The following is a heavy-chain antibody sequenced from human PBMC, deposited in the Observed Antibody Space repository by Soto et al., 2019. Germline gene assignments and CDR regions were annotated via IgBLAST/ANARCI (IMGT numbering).Heavy chain of an antibody. Sequence: EVQLVESGGGLVQPGGSLRLSCAASGFTVSSNYMSWVRQAAGKGLEWVSVIYSGGSRYYADSVKGRFTISRDNSKNTLYLQMNSLRAEDTAVYYCAREPNYYYGIDVWCQGTTVTVSS. CDR1: GFTVSSNY. CDR2: IYSGGSR. J-gene: IGHJ6*02. CDR3: AREPNYYYGIDV. V-gene: IGHV3-66*01.